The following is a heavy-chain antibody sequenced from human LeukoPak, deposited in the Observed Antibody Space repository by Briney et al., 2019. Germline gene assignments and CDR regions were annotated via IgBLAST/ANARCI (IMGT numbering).Heavy chain of an antibody. CDR1: GFTFSNYA. Sequence: PGGSLRLSCETSGFTFSNYAMSWVRQAPGRGLEWVSGISYGDGGTYYADSVKGRFTISRDNSKNTLSLQMNSLRAEDTAVYYCAKDHCSSTSCYYEDWGQGTLVTVSS. CDR3: AKDHCSSTSCYYED. J-gene: IGHJ4*02. CDR2: ISYGDGGT. V-gene: IGHV3-23*01. D-gene: IGHD2-2*01.